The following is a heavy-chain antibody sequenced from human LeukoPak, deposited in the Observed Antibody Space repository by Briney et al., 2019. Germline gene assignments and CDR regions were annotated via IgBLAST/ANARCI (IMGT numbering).Heavy chain of an antibody. CDR2: IYYSGST. CDR1: GGSISSYY. CDR3: AGYDFWSGNIDY. Sequence: SETLSLTCTVSGGSISSYYWSWIRQPPGKGLEWIGSIYYSGSTYYNPSLKSRVTISVDTSKNQFSLKLSSVTAADTAVYYCAGYDFWSGNIDYWGQGTLVTVSS. V-gene: IGHV4-59*05. J-gene: IGHJ4*02. D-gene: IGHD3-3*01.